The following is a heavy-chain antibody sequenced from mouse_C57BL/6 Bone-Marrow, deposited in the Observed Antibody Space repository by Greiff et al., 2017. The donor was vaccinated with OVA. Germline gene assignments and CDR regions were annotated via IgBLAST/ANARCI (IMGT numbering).Heavy chain of an antibody. CDR1: GYSFTGYY. CDR2: INPSTGGT. Sequence: VQLQQSGPELVKPGASVKISCKASGYSFTGYYMNWVKQSPEKSLEWIGEINPSTGGTTYNQKFKAKATLTVDKSSSTAYMQLKSLTSEDSAVYYCARSYDGYYLYYAMDYWGQGTSVTVSS. V-gene: IGHV1-42*01. CDR3: ARSYDGYYLYYAMDY. J-gene: IGHJ4*01. D-gene: IGHD2-3*01.